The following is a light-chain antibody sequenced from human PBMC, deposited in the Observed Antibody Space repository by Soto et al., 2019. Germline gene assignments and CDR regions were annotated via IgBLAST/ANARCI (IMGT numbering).Light chain of an antibody. V-gene: IGKV1-39*01. CDR1: QRISTY. CDR2: AAS. CDR3: QQSYSTAWT. J-gene: IGKJ1*01. Sequence: DIQMTQSPSSLSASVGDRVTITCRASQRISTYLNWYQQKPGKAPKLLIYAASSLQSGVTSRFCGSESETDFTLTISSLQPEGFANYSCQQSYSTAWTFGQGTKVDIK.